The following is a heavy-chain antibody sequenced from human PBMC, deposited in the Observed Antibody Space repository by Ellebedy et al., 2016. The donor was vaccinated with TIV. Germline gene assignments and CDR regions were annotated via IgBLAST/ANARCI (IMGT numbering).Heavy chain of an antibody. CDR3: ARDQGVAVGVFDP. D-gene: IGHD1-26*01. Sequence: SETLSLXXTVSGDSITSYSWSWIRQSPGRGLEWFGFVFYSGSTIYNPSLGGRVTMSIDTSKNQFSLKLRSVTAADTAVYYCARDQGVAVGVFDPWGQGTLVTVSS. CDR2: VFYSGST. V-gene: IGHV4-59*01. CDR1: GDSITSYS. J-gene: IGHJ5*02.